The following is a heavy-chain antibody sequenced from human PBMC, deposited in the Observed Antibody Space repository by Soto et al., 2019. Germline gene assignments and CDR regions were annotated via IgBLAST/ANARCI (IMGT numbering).Heavy chain of an antibody. D-gene: IGHD3-22*01. CDR2: IYSGGST. V-gene: IGHV3-53*01. CDR3: AREKYYDSSGYYWYFDL. CDR1: GFTVSSNY. J-gene: IGHJ2*01. Sequence: EVQLVESGGGLIQPGGSLRLSCAASGFTVSSNYMSWVRQAPGKGLEWVSVIYSGGSTYYADSVKGRFTISRDNSKNTLYLQMNSLRAEDTAVYYCAREKYYDSSGYYWYFDLWDRGTLVTVSS.